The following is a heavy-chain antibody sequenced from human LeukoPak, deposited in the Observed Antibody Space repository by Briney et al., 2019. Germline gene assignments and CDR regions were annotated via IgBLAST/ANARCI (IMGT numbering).Heavy chain of an antibody. CDR1: GYTFTGYY. D-gene: IGHD3-22*01. Sequence: GPVKVSCKASGYTFTGYYMHWVRQAPGQGLEWMGWMNPNSGNTGYAQKFQGRVTMTRNTSISTAYMELSSLRSEDTAVYYCARDLTWGYYDSSGYSDYWGQGTLVTVSS. J-gene: IGHJ4*02. CDR3: ARDLTWGYYDSSGYSDY. CDR2: MNPNSGNT. V-gene: IGHV1-8*02.